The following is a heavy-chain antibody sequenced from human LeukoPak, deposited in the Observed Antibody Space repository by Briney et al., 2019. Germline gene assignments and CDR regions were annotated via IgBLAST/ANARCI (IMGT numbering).Heavy chain of an antibody. Sequence: GGSLTLSCAASGFTFSSFSMRWVRQAPGNGLEWVAVISNDGSHRYYADSVKGRFTISRDNSKNTLSLEINTLRPEDTALFYCARDPNRLADYGGDYFDHWGQGTLVTVSS. CDR2: ISNDGSHR. V-gene: IGHV3-30*04. CDR3: ARDPNRLADYGGDYFDH. D-gene: IGHD4-23*01. CDR1: GFTFSSFS. J-gene: IGHJ4*02.